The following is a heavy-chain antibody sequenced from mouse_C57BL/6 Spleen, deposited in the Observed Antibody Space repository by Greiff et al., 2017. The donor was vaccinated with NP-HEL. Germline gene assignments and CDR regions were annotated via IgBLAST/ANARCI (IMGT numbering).Heavy chain of an antibody. CDR3: ARHRGRGGYFDV. D-gene: IGHD3-1*01. Sequence: EVKLVESGGDLVKPGGSLKLSCAASGFTFSSYGMSWVRQTPDKRLEWVATISSGGSYTYYPDSVKGRFTISRDNAKNTLYLQMSSLKSEDTAMYYCARHRGRGGYFDVWGTGTTVTVSS. CDR2: ISSGGSYT. J-gene: IGHJ1*03. V-gene: IGHV5-6*01. CDR1: GFTFSSYG.